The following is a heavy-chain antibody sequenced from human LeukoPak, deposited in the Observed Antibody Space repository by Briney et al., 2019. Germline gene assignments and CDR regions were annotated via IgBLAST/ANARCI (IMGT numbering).Heavy chain of an antibody. D-gene: IGHD1-26*01. Sequence: PGGSLRLSCAASGFTFSSYAMHWVRQAPGKGLEWVAVIWSDGSDKYYADSVKGRFTISRDNSRNTLYLQMNSLRVEDTAIYYCVTKGETLWGQGTLVTVSS. V-gene: IGHV3-33*08. CDR1: GFTFSSYA. CDR2: IWSDGSDK. CDR3: VTKGETL. J-gene: IGHJ4*02.